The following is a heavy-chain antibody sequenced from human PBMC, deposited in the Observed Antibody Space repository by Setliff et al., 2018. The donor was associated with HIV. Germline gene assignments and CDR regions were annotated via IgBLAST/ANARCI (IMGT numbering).Heavy chain of an antibody. CDR3: ARSVMTTTNYFDY. CDR1: GGSISSGSYY. CDR2: INHSGST. V-gene: IGHV4-61*09. J-gene: IGHJ4*02. D-gene: IGHD4-4*01. Sequence: SETLSLTCTVSGGSISSGSYYWSWIRQPAGKGLEWIGEINHSGSTNYNPSLKSRVTISVDTSKNQFSLKLSSVAAADTAVFYCARSVMTTTNYFDYWGPGTLVTVS.